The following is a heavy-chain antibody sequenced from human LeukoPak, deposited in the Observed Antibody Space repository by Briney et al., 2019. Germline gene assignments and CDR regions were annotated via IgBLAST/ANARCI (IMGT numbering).Heavy chain of an antibody. J-gene: IGHJ6*04. CDR3: AREREFGDYYYGMDV. V-gene: IGHV1-18*04. D-gene: IGHD3-16*01. CDR1: GYTFTSYG. CDR2: ISAYNGNT. Sequence: GASVEVSCKASGYTFTSYGISWVRQAPGQGLEWMGRISAYNGNTNYAQRLQGRVTMTTDTSTSTAYMELRSLRSDDTAVYYCAREREFGDYYYGMDVWGKGTAVTVSS.